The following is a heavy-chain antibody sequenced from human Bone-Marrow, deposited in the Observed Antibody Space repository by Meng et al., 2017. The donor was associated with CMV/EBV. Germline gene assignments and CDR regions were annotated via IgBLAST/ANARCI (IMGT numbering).Heavy chain of an antibody. Sequence: SETLSLTCTVSGGSISSSSYYWGWIRQPPGKGLEWIGSIYYSGSTYYNPSLKSRVTISVDTSKNQFSLKLSSVTAADTAVYYCARGAGTGVPAAIFFWNAFDIWGQGTMVTVSS. CDR3: ARGAGTGVPAAIFFWNAFDI. CDR1: GGSISSSSYY. V-gene: IGHV4-39*07. J-gene: IGHJ3*02. CDR2: IYYSGST. D-gene: IGHD2-2*01.